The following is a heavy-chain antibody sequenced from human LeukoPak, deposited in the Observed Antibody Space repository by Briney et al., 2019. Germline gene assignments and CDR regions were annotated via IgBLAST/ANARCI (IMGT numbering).Heavy chain of an antibody. Sequence: SQTLSLTCTVSGGSISSGGYYWSWIRQHPGKGLEWIGYIYYSGSTYYNPSLKSRVTISVDTSKNQFSLKLSSVTAADTAVYYCARVRGIAAAGTRFGPWGQGTLVTVSS. CDR1: GGSISSGGYY. CDR2: IYYSGST. CDR3: ARVRGIAAAGTRFGP. J-gene: IGHJ5*02. D-gene: IGHD6-13*01. V-gene: IGHV4-31*03.